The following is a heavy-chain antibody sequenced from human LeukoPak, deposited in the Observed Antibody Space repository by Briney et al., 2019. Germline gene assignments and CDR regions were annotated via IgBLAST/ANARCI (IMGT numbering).Heavy chain of an antibody. CDR2: IIPILGIA. CDR3: AKIAGATTTDY. Sequence: GASVKVSCKASGGTFSSYAISWVRQAPGQGLEWMGRIIPILGIANYAQKFQGRVTITADKSTSTAYMELSSLRSEDTAVYYCAKIAGATTTDYWGQGTLVTVSS. J-gene: IGHJ4*02. V-gene: IGHV1-69*04. D-gene: IGHD1-26*01. CDR1: GGTFSSYA.